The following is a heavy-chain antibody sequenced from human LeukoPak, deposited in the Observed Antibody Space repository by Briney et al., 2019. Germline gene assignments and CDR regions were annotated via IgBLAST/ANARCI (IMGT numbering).Heavy chain of an antibody. V-gene: IGHV3-66*02. CDR1: GFTVSSNY. Sequence: PGWSLRLSCAASGFTVSSNYMSWVRQAPGKGLEWVSVIYSGGSTYYADSVKGRFTISRDNSKNTLYLQMNSLRAEDTAVYYCASTYDFWSGYYIDYWGQGTLVTVSS. D-gene: IGHD3-3*01. CDR2: IYSGGST. J-gene: IGHJ4*02. CDR3: ASTYDFWSGYYIDY.